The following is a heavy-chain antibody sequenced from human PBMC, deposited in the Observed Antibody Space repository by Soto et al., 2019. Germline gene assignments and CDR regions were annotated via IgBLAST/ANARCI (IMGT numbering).Heavy chain of an antibody. D-gene: IGHD3-3*01. CDR2: INHSGST. CDR1: GVSFSGYY. J-gene: IGHJ3*02. V-gene: IGHV4-34*01. CDR3: ARPYYDFWSGYYDAFDI. Sequence: SETLSLTCAVYGVSFSGYYWSWIRQSPGKGLEWIGEINHSGSTNYNPSLKSRVTISVDTSKNQFSLKLSSVTAADTAVYYCARPYYDFWSGYYDAFDIWGQGTMVTVSS.